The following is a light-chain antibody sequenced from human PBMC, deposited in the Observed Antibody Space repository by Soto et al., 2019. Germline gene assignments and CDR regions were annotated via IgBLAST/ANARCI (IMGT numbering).Light chain of an antibody. V-gene: IGLV4-60*02. J-gene: IGLJ2*01. CDR2: LEGSGSY. Sequence: QSVLTQSSSASASLGSSVKLTCTLSSGHSSYIIAWHQQQPGKAPRYLMKLEGSGSYNKGSGVPDRFSGSSTGADRYLTISNLQCDDEAAYYCETWDTPILVFGGGTNLTVL. CDR1: SGHSSYI. CDR3: ETWDTPILV.